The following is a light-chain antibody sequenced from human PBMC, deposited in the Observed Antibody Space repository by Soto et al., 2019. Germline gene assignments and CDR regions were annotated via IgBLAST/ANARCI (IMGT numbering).Light chain of an antibody. V-gene: IGKV4-1*01. Sequence: DIVMTQSPDSLAVSLGERATINCKSSQSVLYSSNNKNYLAWYRQSPGQPPQVLIYWASIRESGVPDRFSGSGSGTDFTLTISSLQAEDVAVYYCQQYYNTPFPFGPGTKVNIK. CDR1: QSVLYSSNNKNY. J-gene: IGKJ3*01. CDR3: QQYYNTPFP. CDR2: WAS.